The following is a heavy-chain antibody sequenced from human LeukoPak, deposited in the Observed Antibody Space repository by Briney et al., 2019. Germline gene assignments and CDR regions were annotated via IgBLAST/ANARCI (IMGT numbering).Heavy chain of an antibody. Sequence: ASVKVSCKASGYTFTGYYIHWVRQAPGQGLEWMGWINPNSGGTNYAQKFQGRVTMTRDTSISTAYMELSRLRSDDTAVYYCARGPEGFNIAVLGSPFDYWGQGTLVTVFS. V-gene: IGHV1-2*02. CDR1: GYTFTGYY. CDR3: ARGPEGFNIAVLGSPFDY. J-gene: IGHJ4*02. CDR2: INPNSGGT. D-gene: IGHD6-19*01.